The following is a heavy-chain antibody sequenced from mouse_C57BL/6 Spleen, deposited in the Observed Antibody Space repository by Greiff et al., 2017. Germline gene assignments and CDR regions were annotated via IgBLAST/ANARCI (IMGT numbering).Heavy chain of an antibody. Sequence: VHLVESGPGLVAPSQCLSITCTVSGFSLTSYAISWVRQPPGKGLEWLGVIWTGGGTNYNSALKSRLSISKDNSKSQVFLKMNSLQTDDTAKYYCARDDGYPSWYFDVWGTGTTVTVSS. V-gene: IGHV2-9-1*01. CDR2: IWTGGGT. J-gene: IGHJ1*03. CDR3: ARDDGYPSWYFDV. CDR1: GFSLTSYA. D-gene: IGHD2-3*01.